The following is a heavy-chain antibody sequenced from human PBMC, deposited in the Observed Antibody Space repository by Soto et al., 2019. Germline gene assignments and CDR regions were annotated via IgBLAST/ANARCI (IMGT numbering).Heavy chain of an antibody. D-gene: IGHD3-10*01. CDR3: ARVGLMPRSGSYFGVAGEYGMDV. Sequence: GASVKVSCKASGYTFTSYAMHWVRQAPGQRLEWMGWINAGNGNTKYSQKFQGRVTITRDTSASTAYMELSSLRSEDTAVYYCARVGLMPRSGSYFGVAGEYGMDVWGQGTTVTVSS. CDR1: GYTFTSYA. J-gene: IGHJ6*02. CDR2: INAGNGNT. V-gene: IGHV1-3*01.